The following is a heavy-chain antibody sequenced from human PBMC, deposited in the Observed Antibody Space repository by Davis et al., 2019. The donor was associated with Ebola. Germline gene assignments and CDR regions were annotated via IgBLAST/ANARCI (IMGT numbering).Heavy chain of an antibody. J-gene: IGHJ4*02. CDR1: GISLTSCA. CDR2: IGSDGGT. V-gene: IGHV3-23*01. Sequence: PGGSLRLSCVVSGISLTSCAMSWVRQAPGKGLEWVSGIGSDGGTHYAGSVRGRFTISRDDSKNTLFLQMNSLRGEDTAVYYCAKYYLSGSYYHFDYWGQGTLVTVSS. D-gene: IGHD3-10*01. CDR3: AKYYLSGSYYHFDY.